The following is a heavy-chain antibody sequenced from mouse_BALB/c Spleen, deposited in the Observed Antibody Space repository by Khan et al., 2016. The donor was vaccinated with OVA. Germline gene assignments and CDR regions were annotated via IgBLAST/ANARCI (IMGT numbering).Heavy chain of an antibody. Sequence: EVQLQESGPGLVKPSQSLSLTCSVTGYSITSGYYWNWIRQFPGNKLEWMGYISYDGSNNYNPSLKNRISITRDTSKNQFFLKLNSVTTEDTATYYCASYCYGSSYWYFDVWGAGTTVTVSS. CDR3: ASYCYGSSYWYFDV. D-gene: IGHD1-1*01. V-gene: IGHV3-6*02. CDR2: ISYDGSN. CDR1: GYSITSGYY. J-gene: IGHJ1*01.